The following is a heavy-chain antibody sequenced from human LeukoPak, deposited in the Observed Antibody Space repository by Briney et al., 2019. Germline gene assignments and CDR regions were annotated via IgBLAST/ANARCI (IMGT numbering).Heavy chain of an antibody. Sequence: TSETLSLTCTVSGGSISSGDYYWSWIRQPPGKGLEWIGYIYYSGSTYYNPSLKSRVTISVDTSKNQFSLKLSSVTAADTAVYYCARYSIVVVITDYYYYGMDVWGQGTTVTVSS. CDR2: IYYSGST. V-gene: IGHV4-30-4*01. D-gene: IGHD3-22*01. CDR3: ARYSIVVVITDYYYYGMDV. J-gene: IGHJ6*02. CDR1: GGSISSGDYY.